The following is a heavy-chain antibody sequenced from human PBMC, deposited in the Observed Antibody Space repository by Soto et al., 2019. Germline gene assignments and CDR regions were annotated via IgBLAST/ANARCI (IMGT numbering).Heavy chain of an antibody. CDR3: ASLVPGTWFGDY. V-gene: IGHV3-23*01. J-gene: IGHJ4*02. CDR2: TSDGST. CDR1: GFTFSLYG. Sequence: EVQLLGSGGGLVQPGGSLRLSCTASGFTFSLYGMTWVRQAPGKGLEWLSATSDGSTFYRDSVKGRFSMSRDDSINTLFLHMSSLRAEDTATYYCASLVPGTWFGDYWGQGILVSVSS. D-gene: IGHD6-19*01.